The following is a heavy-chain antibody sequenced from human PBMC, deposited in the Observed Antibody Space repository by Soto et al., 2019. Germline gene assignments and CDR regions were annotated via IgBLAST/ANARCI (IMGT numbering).Heavy chain of an antibody. D-gene: IGHD6-13*01. CDR2: VYNSGST. J-gene: IGHJ4*02. CDR3: ARYRSEAAAGYTIDY. CDR1: GGSISSNY. V-gene: IGHV4-59*01. Sequence: SETLSLTCTVSGGSISSNYWTWIRQPPGKGLEWIGYVYNSGSTNYNPSLKSRVTISEDTSKSQFSLKVNSMTAADTAVYYCARYRSEAAAGYTIDYWGQGILVTVSS.